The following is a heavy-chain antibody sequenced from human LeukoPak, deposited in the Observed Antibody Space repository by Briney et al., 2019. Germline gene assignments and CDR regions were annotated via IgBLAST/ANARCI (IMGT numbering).Heavy chain of an antibody. J-gene: IGHJ4*02. V-gene: IGHV3-53*01. CDR3: AKTHNWNDDYFDY. D-gene: IGHD1-1*01. Sequence: PGGSLRLSCAASGFTVSNNYMNWVRQAPGKGLESVSVIYAGGNTYYSDSVKGRFTISRDNSKNTLCLQMNNLRAEDTAIYYCAKTHNWNDDYFDYWGQGTLVTVSS. CDR2: IYAGGNT. CDR1: GFTVSNNY.